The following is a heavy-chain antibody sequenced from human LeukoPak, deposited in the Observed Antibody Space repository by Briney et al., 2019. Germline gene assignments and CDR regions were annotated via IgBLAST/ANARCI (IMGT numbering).Heavy chain of an antibody. CDR1: GFTFSSYA. D-gene: IGHD6-13*01. CDR2: ISGSGGST. V-gene: IGHV3-23*01. CDR3: AKGVSRIAAAGTGIGY. Sequence: GGSLRLSCAAPGFTFSSYAMSWVRQAPGKGLEWVSAISGSGGSTYYADSVKGRFTISRDNSKNTLYLQMNSLRAEDTAVYYCAKGVSRIAAAGTGIGYWGQGTLVTVSS. J-gene: IGHJ4*02.